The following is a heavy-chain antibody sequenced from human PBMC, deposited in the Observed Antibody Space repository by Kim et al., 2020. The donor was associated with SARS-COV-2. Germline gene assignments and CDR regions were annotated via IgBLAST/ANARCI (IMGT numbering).Heavy chain of an antibody. J-gene: IGHJ6*02. V-gene: IGHV1-3*01. CDR1: GYTFTSYA. CDR3: ARDYSGELLWFGESLYGMDV. CDR2: INAGNGNT. Sequence: ASVKVSCKASGYTFTSYAMHWVRQAPGQRLEWMGWINAGNGNTKYSQKFQGRVTITRDTSASTAYMELSSLRSEDTAVYYCARDYSGELLWFGESLYGMDVWGQGTTVTVSS. D-gene: IGHD3-10*01.